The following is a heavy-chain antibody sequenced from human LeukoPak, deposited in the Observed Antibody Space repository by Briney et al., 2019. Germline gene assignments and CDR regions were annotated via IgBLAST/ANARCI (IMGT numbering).Heavy chain of an antibody. J-gene: IGHJ4*02. CDR2: ISSTGGTT. D-gene: IGHD3-9*01. V-gene: IGHV3-23*01. CDR1: GITFSSYG. CDR3: AKDGTDYDILTGYYRGYYFDY. Sequence: GGSLRLSCAASGITFSSYGMSWVRQAPGKGLEWVSSISSTGGTTYYADSVKGRFTISRDNSKNTLYLQMNSLRAEDTAVYYCAKDGTDYDILTGYYRGYYFDYWGQGTLVTVSS.